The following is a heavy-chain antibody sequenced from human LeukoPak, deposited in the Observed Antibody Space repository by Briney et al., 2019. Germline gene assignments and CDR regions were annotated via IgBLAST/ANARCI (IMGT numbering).Heavy chain of an antibody. CDR2: ISGSGGST. V-gene: IGHV3-23*01. Sequence: GGSLRLSCAASGFTFSSYAMSWVRQAPGKGLERVSAISGSGGSTYYADSVKGRFTISRDNSKNTLYLQMNSLRAEDTAVYYCAKDPRKSLRIVVVPAASDYWGQGTLVTVSS. CDR1: GFTFSSYA. CDR3: AKDPRKSLRIVVVPAASDY. J-gene: IGHJ4*02. D-gene: IGHD2-2*01.